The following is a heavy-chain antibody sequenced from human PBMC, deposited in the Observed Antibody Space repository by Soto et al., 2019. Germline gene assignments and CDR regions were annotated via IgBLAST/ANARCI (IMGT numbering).Heavy chain of an antibody. CDR2: FDPEDGET. V-gene: IGHV1-24*01. CDR3: ATDYRYEYSSSAALFDY. D-gene: IGHD6-6*01. CDR1: GYTLTELS. J-gene: IGHJ4*02. Sequence: ASVKVSCKVSGYTLTELSMHWVRQAPGKGLEWMGGFDPEDGETIYAQKFQGRVTMTEDTSTDPAYMELSSLRSEDTAVYYCATDYRYEYSSSAALFDYWGQGTLVTVSS.